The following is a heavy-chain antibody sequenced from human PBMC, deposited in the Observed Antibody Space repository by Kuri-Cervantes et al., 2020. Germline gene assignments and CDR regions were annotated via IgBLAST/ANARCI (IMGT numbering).Heavy chain of an antibody. J-gene: IGHJ6*02. CDR2: IIPIFGTA. CDR3: ARDYSSSWYTPPIYYYYGMDV. CDR1: GGTFSSYA. Sequence: SVKVSCKASGGTFSSYAISWVRQAPGQGLEWMGGIIPIFGTANYAQKFQGRVTITADESTSTAYMELSSLRAEDTAVYYCARDYSSSWYTPPIYYYYGMDVWGQGTTVTVSS. D-gene: IGHD6-13*01. V-gene: IGHV1-69*13.